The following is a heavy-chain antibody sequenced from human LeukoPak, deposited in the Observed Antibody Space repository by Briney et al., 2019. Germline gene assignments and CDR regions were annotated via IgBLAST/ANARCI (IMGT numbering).Heavy chain of an antibody. Sequence: GGSLRLSCEASEFILSSYAMSWVRQAPGKGLEWVSAISGSGSNTYYADSVKGRFTISRDNSKNTLYLQMNSLRADDTAVYYCANTYSSGWYSAYYYGMDVWGQGTTVTVSS. J-gene: IGHJ6*02. CDR2: ISGSGSNT. CDR1: EFILSSYA. D-gene: IGHD6-19*01. V-gene: IGHV3-23*01. CDR3: ANTYSSGWYSAYYYGMDV.